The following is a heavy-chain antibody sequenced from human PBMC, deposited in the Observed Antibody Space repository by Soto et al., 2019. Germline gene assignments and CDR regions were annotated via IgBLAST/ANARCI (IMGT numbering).Heavy chain of an antibody. Sequence: GGSLRLSCAASGFTFSSYGMHWVRQAPGKGLEWVAVISYDGSNKYYADSVKGRFTISRDNSKNTLYLQMNSLRAEDTAVYYCAKALLGSSSLLDYWGQGTLVTVS. CDR3: AKALLGSSSLLDY. J-gene: IGHJ4*02. V-gene: IGHV3-30*18. D-gene: IGHD6-6*01. CDR1: GFTFSSYG. CDR2: ISYDGSNK.